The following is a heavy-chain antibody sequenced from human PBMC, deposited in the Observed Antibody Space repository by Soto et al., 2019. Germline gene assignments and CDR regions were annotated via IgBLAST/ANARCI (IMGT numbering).Heavy chain of an antibody. CDR1: GYTFSNYG. CDR2: ISAYNGNT. CDR3: TTNTGNYSVLDY. J-gene: IGHJ4*02. V-gene: IGHV1-18*04. D-gene: IGHD1-1*01. Sequence: QIHLVQSGAEVKKPGASVKVSCKTSGYTFSNYGISWVRQAPGQGLEWMGWISAYNGNTNYAQKCQDRVTMTTATSTDTAYMELRSLRSDDTAVYYCTTNTGNYSVLDYWGQGTLVTVSS.